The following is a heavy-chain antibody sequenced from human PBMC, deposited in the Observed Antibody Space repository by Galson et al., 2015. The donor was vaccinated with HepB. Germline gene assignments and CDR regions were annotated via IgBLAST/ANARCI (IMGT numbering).Heavy chain of an antibody. CDR3: TTGHDSIRFLEWLPHMDV. V-gene: IGHV3-15*01. CDR2: IKSKTDGGTT. Sequence: SLRLSCAASGFTFSNAWMSWVRQAPGKGLEWVGRIKSKTDGGTTDYAAPVKGRFTISRDDSKNTLYLQMNSLKTEDTAVYYCTTGHDSIRFLEWLPHMDVWGKGTTVTVSS. J-gene: IGHJ6*03. D-gene: IGHD3-3*01. CDR1: GFTFSNAW.